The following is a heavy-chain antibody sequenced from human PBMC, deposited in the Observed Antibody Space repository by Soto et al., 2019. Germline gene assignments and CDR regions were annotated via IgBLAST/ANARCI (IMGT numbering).Heavy chain of an antibody. CDR2: ISYDGSNK. J-gene: IGHJ4*02. Sequence: PGGSLRLSCAASGFTFSSYGMHWVRQAPGKGLEWVAVISYDGSNKYYADSVKGRFTISRDNSKKTLYLQMNSLRAEDTAVYYCSKGWVQLWYAPPHLYYFDYWGQGTLVTVSS. CDR1: GFTFSSYG. D-gene: IGHD5-18*01. V-gene: IGHV3-30*18. CDR3: SKGWVQLWYAPPHLYYFDY.